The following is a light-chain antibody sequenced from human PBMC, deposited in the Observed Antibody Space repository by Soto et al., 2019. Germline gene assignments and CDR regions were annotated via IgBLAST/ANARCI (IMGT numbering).Light chain of an antibody. CDR1: SSDVGGYNY. Sequence: QSALPQPASVSGSPGQSITISCTGTSSDVGGYNYVSWYQQHPGKAPKLMIYDVSNRPSGVSNRFSGSKSGNTASLTISGLQAEDEDDYYCSSYTSSSTPYVFGTGTKLTVL. J-gene: IGLJ1*01. CDR2: DVS. V-gene: IGLV2-14*01. CDR3: SSYTSSSTPYV.